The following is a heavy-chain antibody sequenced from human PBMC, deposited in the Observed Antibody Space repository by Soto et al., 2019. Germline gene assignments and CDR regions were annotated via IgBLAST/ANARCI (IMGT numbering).Heavy chain of an antibody. Sequence: QVQLQQWGAGPLKPSETLSLTCGVYGGSFSGYYWSWIRQPPGKGLEWIGEINHSGSTNYNNPSLKSRVTISVDTSKNQFSLKLSSVTAADTAVYYCARQFKGIAMRDYWGQGTLVTVSS. CDR3: ARQFKGIAMRDY. J-gene: IGHJ4*02. V-gene: IGHV4-34*01. CDR2: INHSGST. D-gene: IGHD6-13*01. CDR1: GGSFSGYY.